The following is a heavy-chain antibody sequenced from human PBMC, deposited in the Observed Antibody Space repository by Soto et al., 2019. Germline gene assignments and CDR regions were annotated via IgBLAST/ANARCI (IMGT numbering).Heavy chain of an antibody. D-gene: IGHD1-1*01. CDR3: VRDGDVGTWNFDY. V-gene: IGHV3-33*01. Sequence: QVQLVESGGGLVQPGRSLRLSCAASGFTFSNFQMHWVRQAPGRGLEWVAMNWSDGIREVYADSVRGRFSISRENSKNTLILQMNTLRTEDTAVSYCVRDGDVGTWNFDYWGQGTLVTVSS. J-gene: IGHJ4*02. CDR1: GFTFSNFQ. CDR2: NWSDGIRE.